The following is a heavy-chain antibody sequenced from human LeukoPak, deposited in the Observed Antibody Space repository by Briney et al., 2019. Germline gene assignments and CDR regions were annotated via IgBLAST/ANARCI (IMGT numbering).Heavy chain of an antibody. V-gene: IGHV3-21*01. CDR1: GFTFSSYS. D-gene: IGHD6-19*01. CDR2: ISSSSSYI. J-gene: IGHJ3*02. Sequence: PGGSLRLACVASGFTFSSYSMNCVRQAAGKGLEWVASISSSSSYIYYADSVKGRFTISRDNAKNSLYLQMNSLRAEDTAVYYCARDLGSSGWDAFDIWGQGTMVTVSS. CDR3: ARDLGSSGWDAFDI.